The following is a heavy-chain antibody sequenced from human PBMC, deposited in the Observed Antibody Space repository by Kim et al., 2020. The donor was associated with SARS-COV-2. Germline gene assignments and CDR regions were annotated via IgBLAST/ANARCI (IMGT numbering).Heavy chain of an antibody. D-gene: IGHD6-19*01. J-gene: IGHJ4*02. V-gene: IGHV1-3*01. CDR3: ARDLISVAGVMYYFDY. Sequence: KVTGRVTITRDTSAGTAYMELSSLRSEDTAVYYCARDLISVAGVMYYFDYWGQGTLVTVSS.